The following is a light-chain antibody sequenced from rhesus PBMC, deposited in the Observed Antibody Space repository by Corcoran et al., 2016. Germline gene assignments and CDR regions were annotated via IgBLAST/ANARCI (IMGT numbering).Light chain of an antibody. CDR3: NSVAGSNTFV. Sequence: QAALTQPRSVSGSPGQSVTLSCTGTSSDIGGYNYVPWYQQHPGTAPKLMIYEVSKRPSGVSDRLSGAKSVNTASLTISGLQAEDGADYYCNSVAGSNTFVFGSGTKLTVL. V-gene: IGLV2-32*02. CDR1: SSDIGGYNY. CDR2: EVS. J-gene: IGLJ6*01.